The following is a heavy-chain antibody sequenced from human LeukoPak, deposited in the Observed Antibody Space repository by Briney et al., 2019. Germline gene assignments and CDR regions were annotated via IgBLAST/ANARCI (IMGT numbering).Heavy chain of an antibody. D-gene: IGHD1-20*01. J-gene: IGHJ4*02. CDR1: GYTFTSYY. CDR2: INPSGGST. V-gene: IGHV1-46*01. Sequence: ASVKVSCKASGYTFTSYYMHWVRQAPGQGLEWMGIINPSGGSTSYAQKFQGRVTMTRDMSTSTIYMELSSLRSEDTAVYYCARPPYNWNDGYYFDYWGQGTLVTVSS. CDR3: ARPPYNWNDGYYFDY.